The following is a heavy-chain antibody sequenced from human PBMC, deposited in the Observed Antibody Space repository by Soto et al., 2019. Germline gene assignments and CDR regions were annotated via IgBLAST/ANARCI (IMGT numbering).Heavy chain of an antibody. V-gene: IGHV1-69*02. Sequence: QVQLVQSGAEVKKPGSSVKVSCKASGGTFSSYTISWVRQAPGQGLEWMGRIIPILGIANYAQKFQGRVTITADKSTSTAYMELSSLRSEDTAVYYCARGRDCSGGSCYRSGDYMDVWGKGTTVTVSS. D-gene: IGHD2-15*01. J-gene: IGHJ6*03. CDR3: ARGRDCSGGSCYRSGDYMDV. CDR1: GGTFSSYT. CDR2: IIPILGIA.